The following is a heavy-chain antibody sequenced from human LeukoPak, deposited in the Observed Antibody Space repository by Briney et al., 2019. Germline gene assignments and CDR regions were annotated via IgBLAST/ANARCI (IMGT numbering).Heavy chain of an antibody. V-gene: IGHV3-23*01. CDR2: ISGSGDNT. CDR3: AKMKGHPLPKYYMDV. J-gene: IGHJ6*01. CDR1: GFTFSNYW. Sequence: GGSLRLSCAASGFTFSNYWMHWVRQAPGKGLEWVSGISGSGDNTLYADSVKGRFTISRDNSKNTLYMEMNSLRAEDTAIYYCAKMKGHPLPKYYMDVWGQGTTVTVSS. D-gene: IGHD1-26*01.